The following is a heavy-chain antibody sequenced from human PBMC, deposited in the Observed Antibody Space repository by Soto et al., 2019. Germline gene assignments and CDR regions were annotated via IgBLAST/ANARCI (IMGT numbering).Heavy chain of an antibody. CDR3: ARVWPMVRGVQDNPYFDY. V-gene: IGHV4-31*03. Sequence: QVQLQESGPGLVKPSQTLSLTCTVSGGSISSGGYYWSWIRQHPGKGLEWIGYIYYSGSTYYNPSLKSRVTISVDASKNQFSLKLSSVTAADTAVYYCARVWPMVRGVQDNPYFDYWGQGTLVTVSS. J-gene: IGHJ4*02. CDR1: GGSISSGGYY. D-gene: IGHD3-10*01. CDR2: IYYSGST.